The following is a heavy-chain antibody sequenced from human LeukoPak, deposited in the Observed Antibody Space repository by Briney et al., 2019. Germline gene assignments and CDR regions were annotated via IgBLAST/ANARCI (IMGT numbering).Heavy chain of an antibody. CDR3: VKEGCGYDFGFDF. V-gene: IGHV3-23*01. CDR1: GFSFNTYA. CDR2: ISSSGGSK. Sequence: GGSLRLSCAASGFSFNTYAMTWVRQAPGKGLEWVSSISSSGGSKYSADSVRGRFTISRDNSKNTLYLQMNSLRAEDTAIYYCVKEGCGYDFGFDFWGQGILVTVSS. J-gene: IGHJ4*02. D-gene: IGHD3-3*01.